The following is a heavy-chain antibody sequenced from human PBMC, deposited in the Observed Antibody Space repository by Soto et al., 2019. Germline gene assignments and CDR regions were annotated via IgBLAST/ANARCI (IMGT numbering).Heavy chain of an antibody. CDR1: GFTFSSFW. CDR2: IKQDGSEK. CDR3: ARVRFLEWDYYYHMDV. V-gene: IGHV3-7*04. Sequence: GGSLRLSCAASGFTFSSFWMSWVRQAPEKGLEWVANIKQDGSEKYYVDSVKGRFTISRDNAENSLYLQMNILRAEDTAVYYCARVRFLEWDYYYHMDVWGKGTTVTVSS. J-gene: IGHJ6*03. D-gene: IGHD3-3*01.